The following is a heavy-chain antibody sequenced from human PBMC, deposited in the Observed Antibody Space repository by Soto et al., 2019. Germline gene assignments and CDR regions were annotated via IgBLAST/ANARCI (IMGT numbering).Heavy chain of an antibody. CDR3: ARVERGTATTVVDAFDI. J-gene: IGHJ3*02. D-gene: IGHD2-21*02. CDR2: MSHSGGT. CDR1: GGFVTSGSYY. V-gene: IGHV4-34*01. Sequence: QVQLQQWGAGLLKPSETLSLTCAVYGGFVTSGSYYWSLILQPTGKELEWIGEMSHSGGTNFNTSLKRRVLISVDTSTNQFTLRKSSVSAADTDLYYRARVERGTATTVVDAFDIWGPGTMVTVSS.